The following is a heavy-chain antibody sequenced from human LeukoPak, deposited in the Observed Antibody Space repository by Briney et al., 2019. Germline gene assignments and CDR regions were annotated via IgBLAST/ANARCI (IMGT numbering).Heavy chain of an antibody. Sequence: SETLSLTCTVSGDSISGTSYFWSWVRQPAGKGLEWLGRIYASGRTSYNPSLTGRLSISVDTSKSQFSLKLTSVTAADTAVYYCARGPHRGQAADYWGQGTLVTVSS. CDR2: IYASGRT. V-gene: IGHV4-61*02. D-gene: IGHD1-14*01. CDR3: ARGPHRGQAADY. J-gene: IGHJ4*02. CDR1: GDSISGTSYF.